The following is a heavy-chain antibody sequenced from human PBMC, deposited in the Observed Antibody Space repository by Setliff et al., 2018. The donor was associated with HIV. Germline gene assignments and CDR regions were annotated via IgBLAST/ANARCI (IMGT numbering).Heavy chain of an antibody. CDR3: ARATYYYDSSGYYYKSYYFDY. Sequence: PSETLSLTCTVSGGSISNYYWSWIRQPPGKGLEWIGNIYYSGSTKYNPSLKSRVTTSVDTSKNQFTLKLKSVTAADTAVYYCARATYYYDSSGYYYKSYYFDYWGQGTLVTVSS. J-gene: IGHJ4*02. CDR2: IYYSGST. V-gene: IGHV4-59*08. D-gene: IGHD3-22*01. CDR1: GGSISNYY.